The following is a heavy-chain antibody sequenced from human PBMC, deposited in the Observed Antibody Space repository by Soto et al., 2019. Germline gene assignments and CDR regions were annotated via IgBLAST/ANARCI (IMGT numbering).Heavy chain of an antibody. CDR3: ARAKQRSYYYDSSGYSPFDY. V-gene: IGHV4-31*03. CDR1: GGSISSGGYY. CDR2: IYYSGST. J-gene: IGHJ4*02. D-gene: IGHD3-22*01. Sequence: SETLSLTCTVSGGSISSGGYYWSWIRQHPGKGLEWIGYIYYSGSTYYNPSLKSRVTISVDTSKNQFSLKLSSVTAADTAVYYCARAKQRSYYYDSSGYSPFDYWGQGTLVTVSS.